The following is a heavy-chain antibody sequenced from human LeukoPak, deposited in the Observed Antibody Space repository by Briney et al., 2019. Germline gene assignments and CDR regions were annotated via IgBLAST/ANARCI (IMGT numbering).Heavy chain of an antibody. V-gene: IGHV3-48*04. J-gene: IGHJ3*02. CDR2: ISSSSSTI. Sequence: PGGSLRLSCAASGFTFSSYGMHWVRQAPGKGLEWVSYISSSSSTIYYADSVKGRFTISRDNAKNSLYLQMNSLRAEDTAVYYCARGGLDYYDSSGHTRGAFDIWGQGTMVTVSS. CDR1: GFTFSSYG. CDR3: ARGGLDYYDSSGHTRGAFDI. D-gene: IGHD3-22*01.